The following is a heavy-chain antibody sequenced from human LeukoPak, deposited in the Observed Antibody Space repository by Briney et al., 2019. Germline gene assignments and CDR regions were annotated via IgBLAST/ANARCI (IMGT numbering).Heavy chain of an antibody. D-gene: IGHD2-2*01. Sequence: AGGSLRLSCAASGFTFSSYSMNWVRQAPGKGLEWVSSISSGSSYIYYADSVKGRFTISRDNAKNSLYLQMNSLRAEDTAVYYCAREYCSSTSCSLTRTYYFDYWGQGTLVTVSS. CDR3: AREYCSSTSCSLTRTYYFDY. CDR2: ISSGSSYI. CDR1: GFTFSSYS. V-gene: IGHV3-21*01. J-gene: IGHJ4*02.